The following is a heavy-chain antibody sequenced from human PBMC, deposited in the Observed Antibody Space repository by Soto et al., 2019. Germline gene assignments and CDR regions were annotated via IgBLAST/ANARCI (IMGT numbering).Heavy chain of an antibody. V-gene: IGHV3-21*01. CDR1: GFTFSSYS. CDR3: ARDIDYYDSSGYYRDY. CDR2: IGSSSSYI. J-gene: IGHJ4*02. Sequence: EVQLVESGGGLVKPGGSLRLSCAASGFTFSSYSMNWVRQAPGKGLEWVSSIGSSSSYIYYADSVKGRFTISRDNAKNSLYLQMNSLRAEDTAVYYCARDIDYYDSSGYYRDYWGQGTLVTVSS. D-gene: IGHD3-22*01.